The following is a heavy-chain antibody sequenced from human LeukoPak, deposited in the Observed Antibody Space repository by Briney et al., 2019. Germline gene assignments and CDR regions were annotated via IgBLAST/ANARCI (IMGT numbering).Heavy chain of an antibody. Sequence: GGSLRLSCAASGFTFSDYNMNWVRQAPGKGLEWVSYIADSGNTIHYADSVKGRFTISRDNAKNSLYLQMNSLRAEDTAVYYCARSIGLTGGGVDVWGQGTTVTVSS. CDR2: IADSGNTI. D-gene: IGHD3-9*01. V-gene: IGHV3-11*01. CDR3: ARSIGLTGGGVDV. J-gene: IGHJ6*02. CDR1: GFTFSDYN.